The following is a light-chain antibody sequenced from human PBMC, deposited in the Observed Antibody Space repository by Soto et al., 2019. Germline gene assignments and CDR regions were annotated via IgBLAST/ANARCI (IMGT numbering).Light chain of an antibody. Sequence: DIQMTQSPSTLSASVGDRVTITCRASQSISSWLAWYQQKPGKAPKLLIYKASSLESGVPSRFSGSGSGTEFTLTISSLQPDDFATYYCQQYTSYPMYTFGQGTKLEIK. V-gene: IGKV1-5*03. CDR3: QQYTSYPMYT. CDR1: QSISSW. J-gene: IGKJ2*01. CDR2: KAS.